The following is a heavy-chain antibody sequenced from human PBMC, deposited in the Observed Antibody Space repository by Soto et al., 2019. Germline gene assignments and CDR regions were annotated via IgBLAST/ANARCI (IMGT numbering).Heavy chain of an antibody. CDR3: ARDQIFSADRTDAFDI. D-gene: IGHD3-22*01. V-gene: IGHV1-46*01. CDR1: GYTFTSYY. Sequence: ASVKVSCKASGYTFTSYYMHWVRQAPGQGLEWMGIINPSGGSTSYAQKFQGRVTMTRDTSTSTVYMELSSLRSEDTAVYYCARDQIFSADRTDAFDIWGQGTMVTVSS. CDR2: INPSGGST. J-gene: IGHJ3*02.